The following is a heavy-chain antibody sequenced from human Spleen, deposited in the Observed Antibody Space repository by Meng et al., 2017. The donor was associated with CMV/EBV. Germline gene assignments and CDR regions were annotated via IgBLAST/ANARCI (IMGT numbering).Heavy chain of an antibody. CDR2: IYPSDSDT. CDR3: ARQDSRGWSY. J-gene: IGHJ4*02. D-gene: IGHD6-19*01. CDR1: GYTFTNYW. Sequence: GGSLRLSCKGSGYTFTNYWIVWVRQMPGKGLEWMGIIYPSDSDTKYSPSLQGQVTISADKSINTAYLQWSSLKASDTAMYYCARQDSRGWSYWGQGTLVTVSS. V-gene: IGHV5-51*01.